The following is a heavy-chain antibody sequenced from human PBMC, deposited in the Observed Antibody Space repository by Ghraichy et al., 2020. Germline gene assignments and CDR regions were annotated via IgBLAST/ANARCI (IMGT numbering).Heavy chain of an antibody. Sequence: GGSLRLSCAASGFTFRTYGVNWVRQAPGKGLEWVSSISSGGGYIYYADSVKGRFTISRDDARNSLYLQMTSLRAEDTAVYYCGSSGTSWFLPRVDYWGQGTLVTVSP. CDR2: ISSGGGYI. CDR3: GSSGTSWFLPRVDY. CDR1: GFTFRTYG. J-gene: IGHJ4*02. D-gene: IGHD6-13*01. V-gene: IGHV3-21*01.